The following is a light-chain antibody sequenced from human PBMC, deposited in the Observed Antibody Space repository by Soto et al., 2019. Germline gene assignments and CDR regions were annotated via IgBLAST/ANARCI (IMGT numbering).Light chain of an antibody. CDR1: SSDVGGYNY. CDR3: SSYTSASTLHYL. CDR2: GVT. J-gene: IGLJ1*01. V-gene: IGLV2-14*01. Sequence: QSALTQPASVSGSPGKSITISCTGTSSDVGGYNYVSWYQQHPGIAPKLLIYGVTNRPSGVSTRFSGSKSGNTASLTISGLQAADEADYHCSSYTSASTLHYLFGTGTKFTVL.